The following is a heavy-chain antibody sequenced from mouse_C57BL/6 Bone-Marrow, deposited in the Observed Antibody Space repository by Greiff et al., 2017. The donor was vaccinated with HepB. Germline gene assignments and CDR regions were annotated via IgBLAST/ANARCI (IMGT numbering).Heavy chain of an antibody. CDR2: IFPGSGST. D-gene: IGHD2-1*01. V-gene: IGHV1-75*01. CDR3: ARSGNYGNPYWYFDV. Sequence: VQLQQSGPELVKPGASVKISCKASGYTFTDYYINWVKQRPGQGLEWIGWIFPGSGSTYYNEKFKGKATLTVDKSSSTAYMLLSSLTSEDSAVYFCARSGNYGNPYWYFDVWGTGTTVTVSS. CDR1: GYTFTDYY. J-gene: IGHJ1*03.